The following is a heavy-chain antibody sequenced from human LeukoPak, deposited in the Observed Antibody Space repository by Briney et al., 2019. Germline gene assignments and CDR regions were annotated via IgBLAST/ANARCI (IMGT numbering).Heavy chain of an antibody. D-gene: IGHD3-10*01. J-gene: IGHJ4*02. CDR3: ARGGSGSRSHYFDY. Sequence: GSLRLSCAASGFTFNNYWISWVRQAPGKGLEWVAVISYDGSNKYYADSVKGRFTISRDNSKNTLYLQMNSLRAEVTAVYYCARGGSGSRSHYFDYXXXGTXVTVSS. CDR2: ISYDGSNK. V-gene: IGHV3-30-3*01. CDR1: GFTFNNYW.